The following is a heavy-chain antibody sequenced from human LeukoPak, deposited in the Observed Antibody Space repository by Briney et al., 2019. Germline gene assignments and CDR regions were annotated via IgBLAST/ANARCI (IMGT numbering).Heavy chain of an antibody. CDR1: GGSISSSSYY. Sequence: PSETLSLTCTVSGGSISSSSYYWGWIRQPPGKGLEWIGSIYYSGSTYYNPSLKSRVTISVDTSKNQFSLKLSSVTAADTAVYYCARDVRGGFDYWGQGTLVTVSS. V-gene: IGHV4-39*07. D-gene: IGHD3-10*02. CDR3: ARDVRGGFDY. CDR2: IYYSGST. J-gene: IGHJ4*02.